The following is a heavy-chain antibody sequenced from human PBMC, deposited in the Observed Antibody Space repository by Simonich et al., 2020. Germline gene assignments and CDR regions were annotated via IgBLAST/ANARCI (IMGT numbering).Heavy chain of an antibody. CDR1: GGSFSGYY. J-gene: IGHJ3*02. D-gene: IGHD6-6*01. V-gene: IGHV4-34*01. Sequence: QVQLQQWGAGLLKPSETLSLTCAVYGGSFSGYYWSWIRQPPGKGLEWIGEINHSRSTNYNPSLKSRVTISVDTSKNQFSLKLSSVTAADTAVYYCASPGGTAARDAFDIWGQGTMVTVSS. CDR3: ASPGGTAARDAFDI. CDR2: INHSRST.